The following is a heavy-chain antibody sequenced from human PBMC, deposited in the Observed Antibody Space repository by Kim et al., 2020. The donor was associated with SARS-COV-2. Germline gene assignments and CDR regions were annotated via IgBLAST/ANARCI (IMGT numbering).Heavy chain of an antibody. Sequence: GGSLRLSCAASGFTFSSYGMHWVRQAPGKGLEWVAVISYDGSNKYYADSVKGRFTISRDNSKNTLYLQMNSLRAEDTAVYYCAKDGFTVGMDVWGQGTTVTVSS. CDR1: GFTFSSYG. CDR2: ISYDGSNK. D-gene: IGHD3-10*01. V-gene: IGHV3-30*18. J-gene: IGHJ6*02. CDR3: AKDGFTVGMDV.